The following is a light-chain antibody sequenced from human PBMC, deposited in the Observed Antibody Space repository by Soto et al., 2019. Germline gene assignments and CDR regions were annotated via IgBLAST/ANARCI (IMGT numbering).Light chain of an antibody. CDR3: LLYYGGVHSVV. Sequence: QAVVTQEPSLTVSPGGTVTLTCASSTGVVTSGYYPNWFQQKPGQAPRALIYSTNNKYSWTPARFSGSLLGGKAALTLSGVQPEDEAEYYCLLYYGGVHSVVFGGGTKLTVL. CDR2: STN. V-gene: IGLV7-43*01. CDR1: TGVVTSGYY. J-gene: IGLJ2*01.